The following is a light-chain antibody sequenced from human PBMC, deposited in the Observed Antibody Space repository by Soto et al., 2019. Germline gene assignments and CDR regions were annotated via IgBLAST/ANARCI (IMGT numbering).Light chain of an antibody. Sequence: ENVLTQSPATLSLCPGERATLSCRASQTVSRSLAWYQQKPGQAPRLLIYGASTRATGIPARFSGSGSGTDFTLTISSLPPEDVATYYCQSYSNAPPWTFGQGTKVDIK. V-gene: IGKV3-15*01. CDR3: QSYSNAPPWT. J-gene: IGKJ1*01. CDR1: QTVSRS. CDR2: GAS.